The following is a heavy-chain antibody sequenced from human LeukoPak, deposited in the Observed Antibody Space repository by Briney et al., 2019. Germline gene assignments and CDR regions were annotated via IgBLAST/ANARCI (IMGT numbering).Heavy chain of an antibody. CDR1: GYTFTSYG. CDR2: ISAYNGNT. V-gene: IGHV1-18*01. Sequence: GASVKVFCKASGYTFTSYGISWVRQAPGQGREWMGWISAYNGNTNYAQKLQGRVTMTTDTSTSTAYMELRSLRSDDTAVYYCARVGVVVASPSFDYWGQGTLVTVSS. CDR3: ARVGVVVASPSFDY. J-gene: IGHJ4*02. D-gene: IGHD2-15*01.